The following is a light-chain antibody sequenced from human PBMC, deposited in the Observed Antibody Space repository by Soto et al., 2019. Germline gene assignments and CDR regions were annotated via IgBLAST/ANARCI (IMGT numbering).Light chain of an antibody. CDR1: SSDVGGYNY. Sequence: QSALTQPASVSGSPGQSITISCTGTSSDVGGYNYVSWYQQYPGKAPKLLIYDVSNRPSGVSNRFSASKSGNTASLTISGLQAEDEAGYYCSSYTSSTTLLFGGGTKLTVL. J-gene: IGLJ2*01. V-gene: IGLV2-14*01. CDR3: SSYTSSTTLL. CDR2: DVS.